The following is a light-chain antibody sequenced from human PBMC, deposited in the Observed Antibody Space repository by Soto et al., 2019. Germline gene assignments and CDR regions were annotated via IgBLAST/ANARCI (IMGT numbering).Light chain of an antibody. Sequence: DIQMTQSPSSLSASVGDRVTITCQASQNINNYLNWYQQKPGRAPKLLIYDASNWEAGVPSRFRGSGSGTDFTFTISRLQPEDIATYYCQQYENLPTFGKGHDWRL. CDR3: QQYENLPT. CDR1: QNINNY. V-gene: IGKV1-33*01. CDR2: DAS. J-gene: IGKJ5*01.